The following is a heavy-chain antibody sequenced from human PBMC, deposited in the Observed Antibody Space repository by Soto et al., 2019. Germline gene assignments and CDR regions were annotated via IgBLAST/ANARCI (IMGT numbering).Heavy chain of an antibody. J-gene: IGHJ4*02. CDR3: ARTLSGDNVDY. D-gene: IGHD4-17*01. CDR2: MSPNSGNT. CDR1: GYTFTSYD. Sequence: QVQMVQSGAEVKKHGASVKVSCKASGYTFTSYDINWVRQATGQGLEWMGWMSPNSGNTGYAQKFQARVTMTRNTSINTAYMELNSKRSEDTAVYYCARTLSGDNVDYWGQGILITVSS. V-gene: IGHV1-8*01.